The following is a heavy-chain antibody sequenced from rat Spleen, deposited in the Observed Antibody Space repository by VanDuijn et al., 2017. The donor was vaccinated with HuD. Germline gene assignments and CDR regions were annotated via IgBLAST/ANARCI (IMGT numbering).Heavy chain of an antibody. CDR3: TGRRDFDY. Sequence: QVQLKESGPGLVQPSQTLSLTCTVSGFSLTSYNVHWVRQPTGKGLEWMGVIWTGGSTDYNSALKSRLSISRDTSKSQVFLKMYSLQTDDTAIYFCTGRRDFDYWGQGVMVTVSS. CDR2: IWTGGST. CDR1: GFSLTSYN. J-gene: IGHJ2*01. D-gene: IGHD1-11*01. V-gene: IGHV2-30*01.